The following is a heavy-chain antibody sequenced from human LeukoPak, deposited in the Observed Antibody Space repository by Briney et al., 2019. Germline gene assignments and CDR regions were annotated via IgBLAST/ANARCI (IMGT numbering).Heavy chain of an antibody. J-gene: IGHJ4*02. CDR3: ARERKIFDSSGYYKYFFDY. Sequence: SETLSLTCTVSGGSISGGGYYWTWIRQYLGKGLEWIGNIYYNGDTHYNPSLRTRVTISIDTSESQFSLNLSSVTAADTAEYYCARERKIFDSSGYYKYFFDYWGQGTPVTVSS. CDR2: IYYNGDT. D-gene: IGHD3-22*01. V-gene: IGHV4-31*03. CDR1: GGSISGGGYY.